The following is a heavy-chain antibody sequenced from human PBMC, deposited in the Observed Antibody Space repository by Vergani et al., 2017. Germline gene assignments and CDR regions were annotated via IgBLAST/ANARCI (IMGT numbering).Heavy chain of an antibody. CDR3: ARGKRITMVRDPLETIDY. Sequence: QVQLQQWGAGLLKPSETLSLTCAVYGGSFSGYYWSWIRQPPGKGLEWIGEINHSGSTNYNPSLKSRVTISVDTSKNQFSLKLSSVTAADTAVYYCARGKRITMVRDPLETIDYWGQGTLVTVSS. J-gene: IGHJ4*02. V-gene: IGHV4-34*01. CDR1: GGSFSGYY. CDR2: INHSGST. D-gene: IGHD3-10*01.